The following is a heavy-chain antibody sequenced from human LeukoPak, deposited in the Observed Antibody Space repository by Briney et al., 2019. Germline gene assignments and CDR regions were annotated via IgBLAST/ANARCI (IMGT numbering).Heavy chain of an antibody. CDR3: VSDRETQEQI. CDR2: ISYNGDST. CDR1: GFTFRRHN. D-gene: IGHD1-26*01. J-gene: IGHJ3*02. Sequence: PGGSLRLSCSGSGFTFRRHNMHWVRQAPGKGLEYVSAISYNGDSTYYVDSVKGRFTISRDNSKNTLDLRMSSLRPEDTAVYYCVSDRETQEQIWGPGTLVTVSS. V-gene: IGHV3-64D*09.